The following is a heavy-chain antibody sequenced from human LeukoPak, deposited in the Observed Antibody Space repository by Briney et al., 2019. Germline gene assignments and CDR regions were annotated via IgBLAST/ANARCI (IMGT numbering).Heavy chain of an antibody. CDR2: ISGSGGST. CDR1: GFTFSSYA. Sequence: GGSLRLSCAASGFTFSSYAMSWVRQAPGKGLEWVSAISGSGGSTYYADSVKGRFTISRNNSKNTLYLQMNSLRAEDTAVYYCATHGDYARFDHWGQGTLVTVSS. J-gene: IGHJ4*02. D-gene: IGHD4-17*01. V-gene: IGHV3-23*01. CDR3: ATHGDYARFDH.